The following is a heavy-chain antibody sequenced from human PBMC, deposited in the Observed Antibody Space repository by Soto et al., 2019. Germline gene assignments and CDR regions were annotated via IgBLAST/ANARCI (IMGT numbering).Heavy chain of an antibody. CDR2: ISAYNGNT. J-gene: IGHJ4*02. Sequence: QVQLVQSGAEVKKPGASVKVSCKASGYTFTSYGISWVRQAPVQVLEWMGWISAYNGNTNYAQKLQGRVTMTTDTSTSPDYVELRSLRSDDTAVYYCATAGSGPRSEGSDYWGQGTLVTVSS. CDR1: GYTFTSYG. CDR3: ATAGSGPRSEGSDY. D-gene: IGHD3-3*01. V-gene: IGHV1-18*01.